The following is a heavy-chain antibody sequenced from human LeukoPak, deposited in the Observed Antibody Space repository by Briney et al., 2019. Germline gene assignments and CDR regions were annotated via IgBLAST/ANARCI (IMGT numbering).Heavy chain of an antibody. V-gene: IGHV3-30*04. CDR3: ARDLYSNGWRYYFDG. Sequence: GGSLRLSCAASGFTFSTYAMHWVRQAPGKGLEWVAVISYDSGNKYYADSVQGRFTISRDNSKSTLYLQMNSLRAEDTAMYYCARDLYSNGWRYYFDGWGQGTLVIASS. CDR1: GFTFSTYA. D-gene: IGHD6-19*01. J-gene: IGHJ4*02. CDR2: ISYDSGNK.